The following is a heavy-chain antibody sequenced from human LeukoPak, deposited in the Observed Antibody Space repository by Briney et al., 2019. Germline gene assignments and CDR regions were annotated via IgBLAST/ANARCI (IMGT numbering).Heavy chain of an antibody. CDR1: GFTFSSYG. V-gene: IGHV3-30*02. Sequence: PGGSLRLSCAASGFTFSSYGMHWVRQAPGKGLEWVAVIWYGGSNKYYADSVKGRFTISRDNSKNTLYLQMNSLRAEDTAVYYCAKGGHCSSTSCYRLSIHMDVWGKGTTVTVSS. CDR3: AKGGHCSSTSCYRLSIHMDV. CDR2: IWYGGSNK. J-gene: IGHJ6*03. D-gene: IGHD2-2*02.